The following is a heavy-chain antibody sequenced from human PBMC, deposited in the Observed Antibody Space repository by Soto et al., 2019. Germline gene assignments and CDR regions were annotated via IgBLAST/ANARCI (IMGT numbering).Heavy chain of an antibody. D-gene: IGHD3-3*01. V-gene: IGHV3-23*01. Sequence: GGSLRLSCAASGFTFSSYAMSWVRQAPGKGLEWVSAISGSGGSTYYADSVKGRFTISRDNSKNTLYLQMNSLRAEETAVYYCAKDVDFWSGYIDYWGQGTLVTVSS. CDR3: AKDVDFWSGYIDY. J-gene: IGHJ4*02. CDR2: ISGSGGST. CDR1: GFTFSSYA.